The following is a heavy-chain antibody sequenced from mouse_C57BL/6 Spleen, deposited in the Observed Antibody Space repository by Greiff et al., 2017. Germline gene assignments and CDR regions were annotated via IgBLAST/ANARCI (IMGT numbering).Heavy chain of an antibody. J-gene: IGHJ4*01. CDR1: GYTFTSYW. Sequence: QVQLQQPGAELVMPGASVKLSCKASGYTFTSYWMHWVKQRPGQGLEWIGEIDPSDCYTNYNQKFKGKSTLTVDKSSSTAYMQLSSLTSEDSAVYYCAREGAMDYWGQGTSVTVSS. CDR3: AREGAMDY. CDR2: IDPSDCYT. V-gene: IGHV1-69*01.